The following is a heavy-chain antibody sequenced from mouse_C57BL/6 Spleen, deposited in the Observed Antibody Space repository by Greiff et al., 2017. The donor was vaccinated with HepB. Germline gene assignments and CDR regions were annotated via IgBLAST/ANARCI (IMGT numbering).Heavy chain of an antibody. CDR3: ARHYSNSAWFAY. V-gene: IGHV1-64*01. D-gene: IGHD2-5*01. CDR1: GYTFTSYW. CDR2: IHPNSGST. J-gene: IGHJ3*01. Sequence: VQLQQSGAELVKPGASVKLSCKASGYTFTSYWMHWVKQRPGQGLEWIGMIHPNSGSTNYNEKFKSKATLTVDKSSSTAYMQLSSLTSEDSAVYYCARHYSNSAWFAYWGQGTLVTVSA.